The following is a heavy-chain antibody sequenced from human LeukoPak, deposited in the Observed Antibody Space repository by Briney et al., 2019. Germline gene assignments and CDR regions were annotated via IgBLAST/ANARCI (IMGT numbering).Heavy chain of an antibody. J-gene: IGHJ4*02. CDR1: GFTFSSYT. CDR2: ISVGVTIT. Sequence: GGSLRLSCAASGFTFSSYTMSWVRQAPGKGLDWVSVISVGVTITSFANSAEGRFAISRDDSKDMLFLQMNSLRAEDTAIYYCVSHARMQVRTDFEYWGRGTLVIVSS. CDR3: VSHARMQVRTDFEY. D-gene: IGHD1-1*01. V-gene: IGHV3-23*01.